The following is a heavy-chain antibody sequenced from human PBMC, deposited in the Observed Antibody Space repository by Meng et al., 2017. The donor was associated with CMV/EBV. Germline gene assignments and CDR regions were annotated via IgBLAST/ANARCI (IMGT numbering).Heavy chain of an antibody. V-gene: IGHV4-39*01. CDR3: ARQRGGYYSPLDY. CDR2: IYYSRST. J-gene: IGHJ4*02. Sequence: SETLSLTCTVSGGSISSSSYYWGWIRQPPGKGLEWIGSIYYSRSTYYNPSLKSRVTISVDTSKNQFSLKLSSVTAADTAVYYCARQRGGYYSPLDYWGQGTLVTVSS. CDR1: GGSISSSSYY. D-gene: IGHD3-22*01.